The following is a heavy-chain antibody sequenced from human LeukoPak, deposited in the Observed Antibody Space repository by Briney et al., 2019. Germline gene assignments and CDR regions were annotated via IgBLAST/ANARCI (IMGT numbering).Heavy chain of an antibody. CDR2: IYPGDSDT. D-gene: IGHD6-13*01. V-gene: IGHV5-51*01. CDR1: GYSFTSYW. Sequence: GESLKISCKGSGYSFTSYWIGWVRQMPGKGLEWMGIIYPGDSDTRYSPSFQGQVTISADKSISTAYLQWSSLKASDTAMYYCARSPPPVYSSSWIPFGYWGQGTLVTVSS. J-gene: IGHJ4*02. CDR3: ARSPPPVYSSSWIPFGY.